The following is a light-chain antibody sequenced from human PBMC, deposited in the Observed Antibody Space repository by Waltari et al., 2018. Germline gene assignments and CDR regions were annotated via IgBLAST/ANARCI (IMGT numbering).Light chain of an antibody. Sequence: QSVLTQPASVSGSPGQSITISCTGTSGDVGGYHYVSWYQQHPGKAPKLIIYDVTVRPSGISNRLSGSKSGNTASLTISGLQAEDEADFYCSSYTSSNTQYVFGTGTKVTVL. CDR1: SGDVGGYHY. CDR3: SSYTSSNTQYV. CDR2: DVT. J-gene: IGLJ1*01. V-gene: IGLV2-14*03.